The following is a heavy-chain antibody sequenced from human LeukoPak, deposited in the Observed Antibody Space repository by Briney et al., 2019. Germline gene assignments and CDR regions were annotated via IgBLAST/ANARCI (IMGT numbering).Heavy chain of an antibody. Sequence: SVKVSCKASGGTFSSYAISWVRQAPGQGLEWMGGIIPIFGTANYAQKFQGRVTITAGKSTSTAYMELSSLRSEDTAVYYCARVKSYYYDTSDKDAFDIWGQGTMVTVSS. CDR2: IIPIFGTA. CDR3: ARVKSYYYDTSDKDAFDI. J-gene: IGHJ3*02. CDR1: GGTFSSYA. D-gene: IGHD3-22*01. V-gene: IGHV1-69*06.